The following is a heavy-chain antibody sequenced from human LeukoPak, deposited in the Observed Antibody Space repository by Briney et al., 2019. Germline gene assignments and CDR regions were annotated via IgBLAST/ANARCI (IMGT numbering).Heavy chain of an antibody. CDR3: ARQSGSSSGLDY. D-gene: IGHD6-6*01. V-gene: IGHV4-39*01. CDR1: GGSISSSSYY. CDR2: IYYSGST. Sequence: SETLSLTCTVSGGSISSSSYYWGWIRQPPGKGLEWIGSIYYSGSTYYNPSLKSRVTISVDTSKNQFSLKLSSVTAADTAVYYCARQSGSSSGLDYWGQGTLVTVPS. J-gene: IGHJ4*02.